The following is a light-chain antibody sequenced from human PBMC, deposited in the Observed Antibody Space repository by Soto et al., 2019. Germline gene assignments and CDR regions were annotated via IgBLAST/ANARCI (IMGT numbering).Light chain of an antibody. V-gene: IGLV2-18*02. Sequence: QSALTQPPSVSGSPGQSVAISCTGTSSDVGSFNRVSWYQQSPGTAPKLMIYDVNNRPSGVPDRFSGAKSGNAASLTISGLQAEDESDYYCSSCTSSDTYVFGTGTKVTVL. CDR3: SSCTSSDTYV. J-gene: IGLJ1*01. CDR1: SSDVGSFNR. CDR2: DVN.